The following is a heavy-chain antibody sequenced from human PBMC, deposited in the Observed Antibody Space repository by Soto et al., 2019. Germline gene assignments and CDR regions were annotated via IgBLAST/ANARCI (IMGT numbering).Heavy chain of an antibody. Sequence: PGGSLRLSCAASGFTFSSYGMHWVRQAPGKGLEWVAVIWYDGSNKYYADSVKGRFTISRDNSKNTLYLQMNSLRAEDTAVYYCARDRSSTSWSGMDVWGQGTTVTVSS. CDR1: GFTFSSYG. D-gene: IGHD2-2*01. J-gene: IGHJ6*02. CDR3: ARDRSSTSWSGMDV. CDR2: IWYDGSNK. V-gene: IGHV3-33*01.